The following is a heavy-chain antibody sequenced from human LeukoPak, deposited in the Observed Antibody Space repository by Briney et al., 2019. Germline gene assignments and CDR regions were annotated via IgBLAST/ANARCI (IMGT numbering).Heavy chain of an antibody. V-gene: IGHV4-59*08. D-gene: IGHD6-19*01. Sequence: SETLSLTCTVSGGSIGSHYWNWIRQSPGKGLEWIGYIYYTGNTKYNPSLEGRVSMSVDTSKNHFSLNLNSVTATDTAVYYCARQRNAVADHFDLWGQGTLVAVSS. CDR1: GGSIGSHY. J-gene: IGHJ4*02. CDR3: ARQRNAVADHFDL. CDR2: IYYTGNT.